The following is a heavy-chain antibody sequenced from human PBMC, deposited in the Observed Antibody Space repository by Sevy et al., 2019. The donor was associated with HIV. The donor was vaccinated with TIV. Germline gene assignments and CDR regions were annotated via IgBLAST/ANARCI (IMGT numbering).Heavy chain of an antibody. CDR3: ARDSRSTYYYYGMDV. CDR1: GGSISSYY. CDR2: IYYSGST. J-gene: IGHJ6*02. Sequence: SETLSLTCTVSGGSISSYYWSWIRQPPGKGLEWIGYIYYSGSTNYNPSPKSRVTISVDTSKNQFSLKLSSVTAADTAVYYCARDSRSTYYYYGMDVWGQGTTVTVSS. D-gene: IGHD2-2*01. V-gene: IGHV4-59*13.